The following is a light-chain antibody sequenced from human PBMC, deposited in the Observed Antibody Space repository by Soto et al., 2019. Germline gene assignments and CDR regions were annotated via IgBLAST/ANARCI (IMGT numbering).Light chain of an antibody. CDR3: SSYTSTSTYV. V-gene: IGLV2-18*02. Sequence: LTPPPSVSGSPGQSVTISCTGTSSDVGSYNRVSWYQQPPGTAPKLMIYEVSNRPSGVPDRFSGSKSGNTASLTISGLQAEDEADYYCSSYTSTSTYVFGTGTKVTVL. CDR2: EVS. J-gene: IGLJ1*01. CDR1: SSDVGSYNR.